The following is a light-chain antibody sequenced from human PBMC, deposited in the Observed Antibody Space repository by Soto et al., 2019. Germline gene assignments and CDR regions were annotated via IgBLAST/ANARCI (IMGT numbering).Light chain of an antibody. CDR2: GAS. J-gene: IGKJ4*01. Sequence: EIVLTQSPGTLSLYPGERATLSCRASQSVSSSHLAWYQQKPGQAPRLLIYGASSRATGIPDRFSGSGSGTDFTLTISRLEPEDFAVYYCQQYGSSPLTFGGGTKVDIK. CDR3: QQYGSSPLT. V-gene: IGKV3-20*01. CDR1: QSVSSSH.